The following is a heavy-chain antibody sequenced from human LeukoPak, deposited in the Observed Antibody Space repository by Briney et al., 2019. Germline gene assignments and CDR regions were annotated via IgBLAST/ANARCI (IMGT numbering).Heavy chain of an antibody. D-gene: IGHD2-15*01. CDR3: ATLSYDIGGPTLWNTLDS. J-gene: IGHJ3*01. CDR2: ISSTGAAT. CDR1: KITFSSYA. V-gene: IGHV3-23*01. Sequence: GGSLRLSCAASKITFSSYAMSWVRQAAGRGLEWVSAISSTGAATYFADSVKGRFTISRDNSKNMLYLQMNSLRAEDTSLYYGATLSYDIGGPTLWNTLDSGAQGPVATVPP.